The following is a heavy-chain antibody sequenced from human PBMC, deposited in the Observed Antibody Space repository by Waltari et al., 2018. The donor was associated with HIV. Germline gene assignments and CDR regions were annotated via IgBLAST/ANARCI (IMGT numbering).Heavy chain of an antibody. D-gene: IGHD6-6*01. V-gene: IGHV3-48*01. CDR2: IISSSSTI. CDR1: GFTFSSYS. J-gene: IGHJ2*01. CDR3: ARSKYSSSSGFDL. Sequence: EVQLVESGGGLVQPGGSLRLSCAASGFTFSSYSMNWVRQAPEYWLEWVSYIISSSSTIYSADSVKGRFTISRDNAKNSLYLQMNSLRAEDTAVYYCARSKYSSSSGFDLWGRGTLVTVSS.